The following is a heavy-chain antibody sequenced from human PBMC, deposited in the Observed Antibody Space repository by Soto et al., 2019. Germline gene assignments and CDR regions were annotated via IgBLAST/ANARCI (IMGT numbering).Heavy chain of an antibody. D-gene: IGHD1-1*01. CDR1: GYAFTTYG. Sequence: QVHLVQSGAEVKKPGASVKVSCKGSGYAFTTYGITWVRQAPGQGLEWMGWISAHNGNTNYAQKLQGRVTVTRDTSTSTAYLELRSRRSDDTTVYYCARGRYVDYWGQGALVTVSS. J-gene: IGHJ4*02. V-gene: IGHV1-18*01. CDR2: ISAHNGNT. CDR3: ARGRYVDY.